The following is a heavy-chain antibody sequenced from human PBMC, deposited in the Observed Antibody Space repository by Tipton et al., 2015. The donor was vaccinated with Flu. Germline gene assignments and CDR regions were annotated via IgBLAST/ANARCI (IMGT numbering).Heavy chain of an antibody. CDR3: ARRGRTVRDAFDI. D-gene: IGHD3-10*01. V-gene: IGHV4-4*08. CDR1: GDSISIYY. CDR2: IYSSGST. J-gene: IGHJ3*02. Sequence: TLSLTCTVSGDSISIYYWSWIRQPPGKRLEWIGYIYSSGSTNYNPSLKSRVTISPATSKNQFSLRLKSVTAADSAVYYCARRGRTVRDAFDIWGQGTMVTVSS.